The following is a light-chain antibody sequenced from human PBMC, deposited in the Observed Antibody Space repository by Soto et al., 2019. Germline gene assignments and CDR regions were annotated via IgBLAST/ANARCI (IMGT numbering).Light chain of an antibody. J-gene: IGLJ2*01. CDR2: DVS. CDR3: CSLAGSHTVV. CDR1: SSDVGGYNY. Sequence: QSALTQPRSVSGSPGQSVTISCTGTSSDVGGYNYVSWYQLHTGKAPKLMIYDVSRRPAGVPDRFSGSKSGNTASLTISGVQACDEADYNCCSLAGSHTVVLGRGPTLTVL. V-gene: IGLV2-11*01.